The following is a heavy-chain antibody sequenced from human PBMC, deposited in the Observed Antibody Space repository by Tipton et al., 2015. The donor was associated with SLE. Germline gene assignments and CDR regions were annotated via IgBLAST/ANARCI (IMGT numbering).Heavy chain of an antibody. CDR3: ARVYSSSHPDV. J-gene: IGHJ6*04. CDR2: IYYSGNT. V-gene: IGHV4-59*11. D-gene: IGHD6-13*01. Sequence: TLSLTCTVSGDSTSVHYWSWIRQSPGKGLEWIGYIYYSGNTNYNPSLKSRVTISVDTSKNQFSLKLSSVTAADTAVYYCARVYSSSHPDVWGKGTTVTVSS. CDR1: GDSTSVHY.